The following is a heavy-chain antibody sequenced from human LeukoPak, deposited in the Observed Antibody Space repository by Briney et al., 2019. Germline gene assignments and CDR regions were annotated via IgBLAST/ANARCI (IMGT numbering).Heavy chain of an antibody. CDR3: ARDKTDSPGARYCSSTSCHNWFDP. CDR2: INHSGST. V-gene: IGHV4-34*01. Sequence: SETLSLTCAVYGGSFSGYYWSWIRQPPGKGLEWIGEINHSGSTNYNPSLKSRVTISVDTSKNQFSLKLSSVTAADTAVYYCARDKTDSPGARYCSSTSCHNWFDPWGQGTLVTVSS. J-gene: IGHJ5*02. D-gene: IGHD2-2*01. CDR1: GGSFSGYY.